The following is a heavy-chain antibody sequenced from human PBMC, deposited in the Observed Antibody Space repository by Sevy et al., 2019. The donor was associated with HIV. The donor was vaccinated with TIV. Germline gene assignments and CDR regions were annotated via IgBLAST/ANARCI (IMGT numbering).Heavy chain of an antibody. J-gene: IGHJ3*02. V-gene: IGHV3-23*01. CDR1: AFTFSSYA. CDR2: IFRSGDDT. CDR3: AGARYDSSGSFDAFDI. D-gene: IGHD3-22*01. Sequence: GGSLRLSCTASAFTFSSYAMNWVRQAPGKGLEWVSTIFRSGDDTYYAVSVKGRFTISRDNSRNTLYLQMNSLRAEDTAEYYCAGARYDSSGSFDAFDIWGQGTMVTVSS.